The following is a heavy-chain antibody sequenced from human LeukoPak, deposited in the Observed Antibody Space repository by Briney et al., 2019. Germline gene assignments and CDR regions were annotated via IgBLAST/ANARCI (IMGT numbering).Heavy chain of an antibody. Sequence: SETLSLTCTVSGGSISSSSYYWGWIRQPPGKGLEWIGSIYYSGSTYYNPSLKSRVTISVDTSKNQFSLKLSSVTAADTAVFYCARGSDWAEWYFDYWGQGSLVSVSS. CDR3: ARGSDWAEWYFDY. CDR2: IYYSGST. CDR1: GGSISSSSYY. D-gene: IGHD3-3*01. J-gene: IGHJ4*02. V-gene: IGHV4-39*07.